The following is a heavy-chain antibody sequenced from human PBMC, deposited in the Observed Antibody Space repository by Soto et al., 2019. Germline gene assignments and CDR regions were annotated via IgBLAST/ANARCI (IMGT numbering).Heavy chain of an antibody. CDR2: ISYDGSNK. CDR3: ARDAYSSGWYMSSGFFDY. V-gene: IGHV3-30-3*01. CDR1: GFTFSSYA. J-gene: IGHJ4*02. Sequence: GGSLRLSCAASGFTFSSYAMHWVRQAPGKGLEWVAVISYDGSNKYYADSVKGRFTISRDNSKNTLYLQMNSLRAEDTAVYYCARDAYSSGWYMSSGFFDYWGQGTLVTVSS. D-gene: IGHD6-19*01.